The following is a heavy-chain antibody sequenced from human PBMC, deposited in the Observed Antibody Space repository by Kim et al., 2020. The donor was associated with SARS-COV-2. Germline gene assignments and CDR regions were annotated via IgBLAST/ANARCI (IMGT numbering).Heavy chain of an antibody. D-gene: IGHD5-18*01. J-gene: IGHJ4*02. V-gene: IGHV3-23*01. CDR3: AKDLARGYSYGYTYFDY. Sequence: VKGRFTISRDNSKNSLYLQMNSLRAEDTAVYYCAKDLARGYSYGYTYFDYWGQGTLVTVSS.